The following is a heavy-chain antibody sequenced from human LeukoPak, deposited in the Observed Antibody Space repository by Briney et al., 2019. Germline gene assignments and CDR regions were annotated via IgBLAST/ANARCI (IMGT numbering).Heavy chain of an antibody. CDR3: VRDFNWAFDY. CDR2: TRYRSTWNT. Sequence: SQTLSLTCAISGDSVSSKSVSWSWMRQSPSRGLEYLGRTRYRSTWNTFYSLSVECRITINADPSRNEVSLRLSSVTPEDTALYYCVRDFNWAFDYWGQGTLVTVSS. V-gene: IGHV6-1*01. J-gene: IGHJ4*02. D-gene: IGHD3-16*01. CDR1: GDSVSSKSVS.